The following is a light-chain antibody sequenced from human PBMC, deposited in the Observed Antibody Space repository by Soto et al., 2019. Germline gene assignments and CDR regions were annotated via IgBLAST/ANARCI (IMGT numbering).Light chain of an antibody. CDR1: SSDVGAYDW. CDR2: EVI. CDR3: SSYTSSSTVL. J-gene: IGLJ2*01. V-gene: IGLV2-14*01. Sequence: QSALTQPASVSGSPGQSITISCTGTSSDVGAYDWVSWYQHHPGKAPKLIIHEVINRPSGISFRFSGSKSGNTASLTISGLQAEDEADYYCSSYTSSSTVLFGGGTSSPS.